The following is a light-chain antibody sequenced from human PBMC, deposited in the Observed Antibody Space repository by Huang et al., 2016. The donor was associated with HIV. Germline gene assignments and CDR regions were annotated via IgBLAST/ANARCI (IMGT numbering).Light chain of an antibody. CDR1: QSISSY. CDR2: AAS. CDR3: QQSYSTPQT. J-gene: IGKJ3*01. V-gene: IGKV1-39*01. Sequence: DIQMTQSPSSLSASVGDRVTITCRASQSISSYLNWYQQKPGKAPKLLIYAASSLQSGVQSRFSGSGSGTDFTLTISSLQPEDFATYDCQQSYSTPQTFGPGTKVDIK.